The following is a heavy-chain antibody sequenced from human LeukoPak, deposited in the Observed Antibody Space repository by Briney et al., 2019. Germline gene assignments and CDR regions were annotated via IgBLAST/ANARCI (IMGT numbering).Heavy chain of an antibody. J-gene: IGHJ4*02. D-gene: IGHD2-15*01. CDR2: ISGSGGST. Sequence: PGGSLRLSCAASGFTFSSYAMSWVRQAPGRGLEWVSAISGSGGSTYYADSVKGRFTISRDNSKNTLYLQINSLRAEDTAVYYCARSREYCSGGSCYSGFDYWGQGTLVTVSS. V-gene: IGHV3-23*01. CDR3: ARSREYCSGGSCYSGFDY. CDR1: GFTFSSYA.